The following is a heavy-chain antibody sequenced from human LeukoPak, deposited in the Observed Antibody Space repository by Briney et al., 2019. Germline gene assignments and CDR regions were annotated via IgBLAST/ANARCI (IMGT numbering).Heavy chain of an antibody. CDR2: ISAYNGNT. CDR3: ARARAMIVVDQDNWFDP. CDR1: GYTFTNYD. J-gene: IGHJ5*02. Sequence: ASVKVSCKPSGYTFTNYDINWVRQAPGQGLEWMGWISAYNGNTNYAQKLQGRVTMTTDTSTSTAYMELRSLRSDDTAVYYCARARAMIVVDQDNWFDPWGQGTLVTVSS. V-gene: IGHV1-18*01. D-gene: IGHD3-22*01.